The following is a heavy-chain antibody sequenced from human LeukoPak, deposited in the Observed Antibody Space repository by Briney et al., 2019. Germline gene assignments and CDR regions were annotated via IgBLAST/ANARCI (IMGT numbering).Heavy chain of an antibody. V-gene: IGHV4-39*01. J-gene: IGHJ3*02. CDR2: IYYSGST. D-gene: IGHD3-22*01. CDR1: GGSISSSSYS. Sequence: TSETLSLTCTVSGGSISSSSYSWGWIRQPPGKGREWIGSIYYSGSTYYNPSLKSRVTIFVDTSKNQFSLRLSSVTAADTAVHYCASQSSGMNEAFDIWGQGTMVTVSS. CDR3: ASQSSGMNEAFDI.